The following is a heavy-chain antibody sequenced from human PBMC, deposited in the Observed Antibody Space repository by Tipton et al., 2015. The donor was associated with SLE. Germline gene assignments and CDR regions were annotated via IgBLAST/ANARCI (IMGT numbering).Heavy chain of an antibody. V-gene: IGHV3-53*01. Sequence: SLRLSCAASGFSITSNYMSWFCQAPGKGLEWLSLIYGGGRTYYPVSVRGRFTVSRDVSKNTLYLQMNSLTAEDTAVYHCASPALLTGAWRFDYWGQGTLVTVSS. CDR1: GFSITSNY. CDR3: ASPALLTGAWRFDY. D-gene: IGHD3-9*01. CDR2: IYGGGRT. J-gene: IGHJ4*02.